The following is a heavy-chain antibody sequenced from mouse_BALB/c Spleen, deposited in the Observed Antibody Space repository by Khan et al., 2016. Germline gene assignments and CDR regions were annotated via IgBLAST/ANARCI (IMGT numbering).Heavy chain of an antibody. CDR1: GFAFSSYD. D-gene: IGHD2-1*01. V-gene: IGHV5-12-1*01. CDR3: ARLYGNPSYAMDY. Sequence: EVELVESGGGLVKPGGSLKLSCAASGFAFSSYDMSWVRQTPEKRLEWVAYISSGGGSTYYPDTVKGRFTLSRDNAKNTLYLQMSSLKSEDTAMYYCARLYGNPSYAMDYWGQGTSVTVSS. CDR2: ISSGGGST. J-gene: IGHJ4*01.